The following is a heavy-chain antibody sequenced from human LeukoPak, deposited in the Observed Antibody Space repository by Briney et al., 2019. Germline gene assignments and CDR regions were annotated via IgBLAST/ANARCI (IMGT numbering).Heavy chain of an antibody. V-gene: IGHV3-13*01. CDR2: IATSGDT. CDR1: GFSFRRYE. D-gene: IGHD6-19*01. Sequence: GGSLRLSCASSGFSFRRYEMHWVRQGTGKRLEWVSAIATSGDTFYAGSVKGRFTISRENAKDSLYLQMNSLSAGDTAVYYCVREGRGRSGTNAYDIWGQGTVVTVST. J-gene: IGHJ3*02. CDR3: VREGRGRSGTNAYDI.